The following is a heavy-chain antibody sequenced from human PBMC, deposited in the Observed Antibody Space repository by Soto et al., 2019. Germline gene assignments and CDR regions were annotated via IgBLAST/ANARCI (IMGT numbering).Heavy chain of an antibody. J-gene: IGHJ4*02. Sequence: PSETLSLTCAVSGGSISSSNWWSWVRQPPGKGLEWIGEIYHSGSTNYNPSLKSRVTISVDKSKNQFSLKLSSVTAADTAVYYCARSLDSSGYLYYFDYWGQGTLVTVSS. V-gene: IGHV4-4*02. CDR3: ARSLDSSGYLYYFDY. CDR2: IYHSGST. D-gene: IGHD3-22*01. CDR1: GGSISSSNW.